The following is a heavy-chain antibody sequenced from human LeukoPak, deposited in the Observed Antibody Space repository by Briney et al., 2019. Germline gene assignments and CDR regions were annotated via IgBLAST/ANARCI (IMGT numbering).Heavy chain of an antibody. V-gene: IGHV3-23*01. CDR3: AKSNGDIVVVPAATDAFDI. CDR1: GFTFSSYA. CDR2: ISGSGGST. Sequence: GGSLRLSCAASGFTFSSYAMSWVRQAPGEGLEWVSAISGSGGSTYYADSVKGRFTISRDNYKNKLYLQMNSLRAEDTAVYYCAKSNGDIVVVPAATDAFDIWGQGTMVTVSS. D-gene: IGHD2-2*01. J-gene: IGHJ3*02.